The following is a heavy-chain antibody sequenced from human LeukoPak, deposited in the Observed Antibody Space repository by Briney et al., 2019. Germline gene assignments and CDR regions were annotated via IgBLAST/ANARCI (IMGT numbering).Heavy chain of an antibody. V-gene: IGHV3-11*04. Sequence: PGGSLRLSCAASGFTFSDYYMSWIRQAPGKGLEWVSYISSSGSTIYYADSVKGQFTISRDNAKNSLYLQTNSLRAEDTAVYYCTRVYWRIAVAGWYFDYWGQGTLVTVSS. J-gene: IGHJ4*02. CDR2: ISSSGSTI. CDR1: GFTFSDYY. D-gene: IGHD6-19*01. CDR3: TRVYWRIAVAGWYFDY.